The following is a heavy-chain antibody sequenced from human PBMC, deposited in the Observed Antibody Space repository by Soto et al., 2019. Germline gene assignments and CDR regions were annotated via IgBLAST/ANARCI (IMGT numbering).Heavy chain of an antibody. CDR2: ISTGGAYM. V-gene: IGHV3-21*06. Sequence: EVQLVESGGGLVTAGGSLRLFCTASGFPFRHYNMNWVRQAPGKGLGWVSSISTGGAYMFYADSVKGRFTISRDNAQNSLFLQIDSPRAEYTAVYYCARDIASPGGDYFDSWGQGTLVTVSS. J-gene: IGHJ4*02. CDR1: GFPFRHYN. CDR3: ARDIASPGGDYFDS. D-gene: IGHD2-21*01.